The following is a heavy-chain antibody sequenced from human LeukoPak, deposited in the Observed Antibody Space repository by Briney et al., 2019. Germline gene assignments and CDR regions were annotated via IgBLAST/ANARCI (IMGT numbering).Heavy chain of an antibody. CDR2: ISGSGGST. Sequence: GGSLRLSCAASGFTFSSYAMSWVRQAPGKGLEWVSAISGSGGSTYYADSVKGRFTISRDNSKNTLYLQMNSLRAEDTAVYYCAKEGSKYYGSGSYYKSLPDWGQGTLVTVSS. CDR1: GFTFSSYA. V-gene: IGHV3-23*01. D-gene: IGHD3-10*01. CDR3: AKEGSKYYGSGSYYKSLPD. J-gene: IGHJ4*02.